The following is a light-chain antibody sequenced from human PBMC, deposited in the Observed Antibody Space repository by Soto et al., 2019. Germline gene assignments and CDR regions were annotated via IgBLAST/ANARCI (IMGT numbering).Light chain of an antibody. V-gene: IGKV3-11*01. CDR1: QSVGTY. J-gene: IGKJ2*01. CDR3: QQRYNWPNT. Sequence: EIVLTQSPATLSLSPGERATLSCRTSQSVGTYLAWYQHNPGQAPRLLTYEASNRATGIPARFSGSGSGTDFTLTISSPEPEDFAVYYCQQRYNWPNTFGQGTKLEIK. CDR2: EAS.